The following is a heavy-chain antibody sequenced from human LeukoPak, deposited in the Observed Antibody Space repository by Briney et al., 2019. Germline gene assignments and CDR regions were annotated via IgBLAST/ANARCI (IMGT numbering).Heavy chain of an antibody. D-gene: IGHD4-23*01. CDR1: GGTFSSYA. J-gene: IGHJ6*02. CDR2: IIPIFGTA. Sequence: SVKVSCKASGGTFSSYAISWVRQAPGQGLEWMGGIIPIFGTANYAQKFQGRVTITADESTSTADMELSSLRSEDTAVYYCASISGGNSNYYYYGMDVWGQGTTVTVSS. CDR3: ASISGGNSNYYYYGMDV. V-gene: IGHV1-69*13.